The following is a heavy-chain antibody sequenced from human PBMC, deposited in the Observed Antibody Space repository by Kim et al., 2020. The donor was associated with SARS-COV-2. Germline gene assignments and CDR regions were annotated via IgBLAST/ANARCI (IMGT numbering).Heavy chain of an antibody. CDR2: ISGSGGST. J-gene: IGHJ6*03. D-gene: IGHD2-2*02. Sequence: GGSLRLSCAASGFTFSSYAMSWVRQAPGKGLEWVSAISGSGGSTYYADSVKGRFTISRDNSKNTLYLQMNSLRAEDTAVYYCASKHCSSTSCHNYYYYYYMDVWGKGTTVTVSS. CDR1: GFTFSSYA. CDR3: ASKHCSSTSCHNYYYYYYMDV. V-gene: IGHV3-23*01.